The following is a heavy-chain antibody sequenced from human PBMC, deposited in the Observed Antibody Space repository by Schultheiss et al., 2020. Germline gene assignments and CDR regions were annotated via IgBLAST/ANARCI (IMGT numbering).Heavy chain of an antibody. D-gene: IGHD3-10*01. Sequence: ASVKVSCKASGYTFTSYGISWVRQAPGQGLEWMGWISAYNGNTNYAQKLQGRVTMTTDTSTSTAYMELRSLRSDDTAVYYCAREASYYYGSGSYYKRHYYYGMDVWGQGTTVTVSS. V-gene: IGHV1-18*01. CDR1: GYTFTSYG. CDR3: AREASYYYGSGSYYKRHYYYGMDV. CDR2: ISAYNGNT. J-gene: IGHJ6*02.